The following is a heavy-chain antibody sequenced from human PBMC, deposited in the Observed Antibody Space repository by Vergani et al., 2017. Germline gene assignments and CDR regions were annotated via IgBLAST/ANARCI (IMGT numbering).Heavy chain of an antibody. D-gene: IGHD3-22*01. CDR3: ARARSGYYDVDY. CDR2: IYYSGTT. CDR1: GDSIFSGGHY. V-gene: IGHV4-31*03. Sequence: QVQLQESGPGLLKPSQTLSLTCTVPGDSIFSGGHYWTWIRQYPGKGLVWVGYIYYSGTTYYNPSLKSRVSISVDTSENEFSMKLRSVTAADTAVYFCARARSGYYDVDYWGQGTLVTVSS. J-gene: IGHJ4*02.